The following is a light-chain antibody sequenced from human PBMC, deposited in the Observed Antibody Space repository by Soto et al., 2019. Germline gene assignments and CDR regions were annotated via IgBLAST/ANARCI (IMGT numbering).Light chain of an antibody. CDR2: AAS. V-gene: IGKV3-11*01. CDR1: QSVSSY. Sequence: EIVLTQSPATLSLSPGERATLSCRASQSVSSYLAWYQQKPGQAPRLLIYAASIRATGIPARFSGSGSGTDFTLTISSLEPEDFAVYYCQQRSNWPPLTFGGGTKVEIK. CDR3: QQRSNWPPLT. J-gene: IGKJ4*01.